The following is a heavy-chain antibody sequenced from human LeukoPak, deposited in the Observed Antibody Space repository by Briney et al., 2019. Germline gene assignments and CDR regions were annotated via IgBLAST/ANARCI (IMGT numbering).Heavy chain of an antibody. CDR2: TNPNRGGT. J-gene: IGHJ6*03. D-gene: IGHD1-7*01. CDR3: ARGGRLGLLIYYYYYMDV. Sequence: ASVKVSCQASGYTFTGYYMHWVRQAPGQGLEWMGWTNPNRGGTNYAQKFQGRVTMTRDTSISTAYMDLSSLRSDDTDVYYCARGGRLGLLIYYYYYMDVWGKGTTVTVS. V-gene: IGHV1-2*02. CDR1: GYTFTGYY.